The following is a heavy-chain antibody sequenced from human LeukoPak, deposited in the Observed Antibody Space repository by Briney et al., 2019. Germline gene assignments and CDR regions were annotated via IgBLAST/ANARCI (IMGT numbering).Heavy chain of an antibody. V-gene: IGHV3-23*01. Sequence: PGGSLRLSCAASGFTFSSYAMSWVRQAPGKGLEWVSAISGSGGSTYYADSVKGRFTTSRDNSKNTLHLQMNSLRADDTAVYFCARAPRIQLWFDYWGQGTLVTVSS. D-gene: IGHD5-18*01. CDR2: ISGSGGST. J-gene: IGHJ4*02. CDR3: ARAPRIQLWFDY. CDR1: GFTFSSYA.